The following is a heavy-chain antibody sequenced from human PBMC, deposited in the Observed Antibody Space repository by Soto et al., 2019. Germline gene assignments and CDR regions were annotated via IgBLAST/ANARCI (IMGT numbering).Heavy chain of an antibody. CDR1: GGSISSGGYY. Sequence: SETLSLTCTVSGGSISSGGYYWSWIRQHPGKGLEWIGYIYYSGSTYYNPSLKSRVTISVDTSKNQFSLKLSSVTAADTAVYYCARDRQEYCSGGSCYSIWGQGTLVTVPQ. V-gene: IGHV4-31*03. J-gene: IGHJ4*02. D-gene: IGHD2-15*01. CDR3: ARDRQEYCSGGSCYSI. CDR2: IYYSGST.